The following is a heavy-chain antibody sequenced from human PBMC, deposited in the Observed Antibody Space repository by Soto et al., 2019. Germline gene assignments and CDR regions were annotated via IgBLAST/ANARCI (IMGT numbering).Heavy chain of an antibody. CDR1: GGTFSSYA. V-gene: IGHV1-69*01. Sequence: QVQVVQSGAEVKKPGSSVKVSCKASGGTFSSYAVSWVRQAPGQGLEWVGGIIPIIGTAEYAEKFQGRVTIIADESTSTAYMELSSLRSEDTAVYYCARATKGGYCSGGSCHSFDYWGQGTLVSVSS. CDR3: ARATKGGYCSGGSCHSFDY. J-gene: IGHJ4*02. D-gene: IGHD2-15*01. CDR2: IIPIIGTA.